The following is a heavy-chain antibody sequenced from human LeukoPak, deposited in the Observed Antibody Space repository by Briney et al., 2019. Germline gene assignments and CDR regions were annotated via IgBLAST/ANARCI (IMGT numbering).Heavy chain of an antibody. V-gene: IGHV3-21*01. CDR2: ISYSGPHM. J-gene: IGHJ4*02. CDR3: ASNDYRDEGIDS. CDR1: GIIFSGYA. D-gene: IGHD4-17*01. Sequence: GGSLRLSCAASGIIFSGYAMTWVRQASGKGLEWVSSISYSGPHMFYADSVRGRFTISRDNAENSLFLQMNSLRAEDTAVYFCASNDYRDEGIDSWGQGTLVTVSS.